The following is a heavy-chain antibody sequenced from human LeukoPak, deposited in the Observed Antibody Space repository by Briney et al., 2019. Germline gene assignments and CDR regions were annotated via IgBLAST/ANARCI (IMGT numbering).Heavy chain of an antibody. CDR2: ISYDGSNK. J-gene: IGHJ4*02. Sequence: GGSLRLSCAASGFTFSSYAMHWVRQAPGKGLEWVAVISYDGSNKYYADSVKGRFTISRDNSKNTLYLQMNSLRAEDTAVYYCARDWYFKAARPTGDDYWGQGTLVTVSS. V-gene: IGHV3-30-3*01. CDR1: GFTFSSYA. D-gene: IGHD6-6*01. CDR3: ARDWYFKAARPTGDDY.